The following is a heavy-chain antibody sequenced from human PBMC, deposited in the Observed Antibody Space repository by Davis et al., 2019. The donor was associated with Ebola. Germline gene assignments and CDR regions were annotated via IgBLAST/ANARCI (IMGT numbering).Heavy chain of an antibody. Sequence: SETLSLTCTVSGGSISSSSYYWGWIRQPPGKGLAWIGSIYSSGSTYYNPSLKSRVTISVDTSKNQFSLKLSSVTAADTAVYYCAGGDIVVVRWGQGTLVTVSS. D-gene: IGHD2-15*01. CDR2: IYSSGST. CDR3: AGGDIVVVR. J-gene: IGHJ4*02. CDR1: GGSISSSSYY. V-gene: IGHV4-39*01.